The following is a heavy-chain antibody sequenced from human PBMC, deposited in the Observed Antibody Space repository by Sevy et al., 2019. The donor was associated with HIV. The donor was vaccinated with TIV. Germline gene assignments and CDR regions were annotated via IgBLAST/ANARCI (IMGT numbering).Heavy chain of an antibody. V-gene: IGHV3-30*04. Sequence: QAGGSLRLSCAASGLTFSNSIIHWVRRAPGKGLEWVSGMSFDGSKYYADSVKGRFTISRDDSRSTVYLQMSSLRTEDTAVYYCTTEFTTSGRAGAFDNWGQGTLVTVSS. CDR2: MSFDGSK. J-gene: IGHJ4*02. CDR1: GLTFSNSI. D-gene: IGHD5-12*01. CDR3: TTEFTTSGRAGAFDN.